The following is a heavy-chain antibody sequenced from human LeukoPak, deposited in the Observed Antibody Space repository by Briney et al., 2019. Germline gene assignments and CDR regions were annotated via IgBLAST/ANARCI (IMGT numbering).Heavy chain of an antibody. J-gene: IGHJ4*02. Sequence: SETLSLTCAVYGGSFSGYYWSWIRQPPGKGLEWIGEINHSGSTNYNPSLKSRVTISVDTSKNQFSLKLSSVTAADTAVYYRARRGYSRGWYLIGFDYWGQGTLVTVSS. CDR3: ARRGYSRGWYLIGFDY. CDR1: GGSFSGYY. V-gene: IGHV4-34*01. CDR2: INHSGST. D-gene: IGHD6-19*01.